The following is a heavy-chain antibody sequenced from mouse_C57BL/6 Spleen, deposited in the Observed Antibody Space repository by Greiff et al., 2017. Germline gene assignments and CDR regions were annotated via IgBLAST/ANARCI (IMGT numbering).Heavy chain of an antibody. D-gene: IGHD1-3*01. J-gene: IGHJ1*03. Sequence: QVQLKQPGAELVKPGASVKVSCKASGYTFTSYWMHWVKQRPGQGLEWIGRIHPSDSDTNYNQKFKGKATLTVDKSSSTAYMQLSSLTSEDSAVYYCAIKVGYWYFDVWGTGTTVTVSS. V-gene: IGHV1-74*01. CDR2: IHPSDSDT. CDR3: AIKVGYWYFDV. CDR1: GYTFTSYW.